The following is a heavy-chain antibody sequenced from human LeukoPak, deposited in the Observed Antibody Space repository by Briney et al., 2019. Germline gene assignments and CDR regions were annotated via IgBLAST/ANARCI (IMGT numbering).Heavy chain of an antibody. J-gene: IGHJ4*02. D-gene: IGHD2-2*01. CDR2: IYHTGSA. V-gene: IGHV4-38-2*01. Sequence: PSETQSLTCSVSGYSFTSGHYWGWIRQPPGKGLEWIANIYHTGSAHYNPSLKSRVTISVDTSKNQFSLKLSSVTAADTAVYYCARYCTSTTCILRGFDYWGQGTLVTVSS. CDR3: ARYCTSTTCILRGFDY. CDR1: GYSFTSGHY.